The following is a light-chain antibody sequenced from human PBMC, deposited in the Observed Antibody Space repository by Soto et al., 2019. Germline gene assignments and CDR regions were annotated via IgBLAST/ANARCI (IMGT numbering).Light chain of an antibody. CDR1: QDITNY. Sequence: DIQMTQSPSSLSASVRDRVTITCQASQDITNYLTWYQQKPGKAPKLLICDASNLEPGVPSRFSGSGSGTDFTFTISSLQPEDIATYYCQQYDNLPFTFGPGTKVDIK. J-gene: IGKJ3*01. CDR2: DAS. CDR3: QQYDNLPFT. V-gene: IGKV1-33*01.